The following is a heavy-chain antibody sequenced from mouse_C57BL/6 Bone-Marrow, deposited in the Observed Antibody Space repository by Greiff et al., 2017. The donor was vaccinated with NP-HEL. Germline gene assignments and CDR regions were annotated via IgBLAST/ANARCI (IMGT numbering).Heavy chain of an antibody. CDR1: GFSLTSYG. Sequence: VQLQESGPGLVQPSQSLSITCTASGFSLTSYGVHWVRQSPGKGLEWLGVIWRGGSTDYNAALMSRLSITKDNPKSQVFFKMNSLQADDTAIYYCAKIPMDYWGHGTSVTVSS. CDR3: AKIPMDY. J-gene: IGHJ4*01. CDR2: IWRGGST. V-gene: IGHV2-5*01.